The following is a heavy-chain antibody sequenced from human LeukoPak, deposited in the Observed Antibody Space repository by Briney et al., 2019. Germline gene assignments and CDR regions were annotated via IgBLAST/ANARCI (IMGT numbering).Heavy chain of an antibody. J-gene: IGHJ4*02. D-gene: IGHD3-22*01. CDR1: GFTFSSYA. V-gene: IGHV3-23*01. CDR2: ISGSGGST. CDR3: AKAQRDYDSSETYYFDY. Sequence: GGSLRLSCAASGFTFSSYAMSWVRQVPGKGLEWVSAISGSGGSTYYADSVKGRFTISRDNSKNTLYLQMNSLRAEDTAVYYCAKAQRDYDSSETYYFDYWGQGTLVTVSS.